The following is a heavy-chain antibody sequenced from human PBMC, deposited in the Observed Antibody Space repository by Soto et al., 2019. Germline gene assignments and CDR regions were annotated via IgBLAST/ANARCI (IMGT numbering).Heavy chain of an antibody. CDR1: GGSVSSVSYF. CDR3: AREGRMDTFDY. V-gene: IGHV4-61*01. D-gene: IGHD5-18*01. J-gene: IGHJ4*02. CDR2: FYYSGTT. Sequence: QVQLQESGPGLVRPSETLSLTCTVSGGSVSSVSYFWSRIRQPPGKGLEWLGYFYYSGTTKYNPSLTSRVTILEDTSKNQFSLKLNSVTAADTAVYYCAREGRMDTFDYWGQGALVTVSS.